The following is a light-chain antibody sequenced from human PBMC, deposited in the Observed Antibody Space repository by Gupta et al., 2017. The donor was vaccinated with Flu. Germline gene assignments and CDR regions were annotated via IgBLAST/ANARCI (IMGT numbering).Light chain of an antibody. CDR3: MQSLQTPRT. CDR2: LGS. CDR1: QSLLHSNGYNY. J-gene: IGKJ1*01. Sequence: TVMTQSPLYLPVTPGEPASISCRSSQSLLHSNGYNYLDWYVQKPGQSPQLLLYLGSYRASGVPDRFSGSGSGTDFTLEISTVEAEDVGIYYCMQSLQTPRTFGPGTKVEIK. V-gene: IGKV2-28*01.